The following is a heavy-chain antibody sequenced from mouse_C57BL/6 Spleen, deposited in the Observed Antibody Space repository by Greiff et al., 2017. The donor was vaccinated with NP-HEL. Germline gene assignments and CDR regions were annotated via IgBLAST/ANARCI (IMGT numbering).Heavy chain of an antibody. CDR3: ARERAYYSNYDFAY. V-gene: IGHV1-76*01. D-gene: IGHD2-5*01. Sequence: VQLQESGAELVRPGASVKLSCKASGYTFTDYYINWVKQRPGQGLEWIARIYPGSGNTYYNEKFKGKATLTAEKSSSTAYMQLSSLTSEDSAVYFCARERAYYSNYDFAYWGQGTLVTVSA. CDR1: GYTFTDYY. J-gene: IGHJ3*01. CDR2: IYPGSGNT.